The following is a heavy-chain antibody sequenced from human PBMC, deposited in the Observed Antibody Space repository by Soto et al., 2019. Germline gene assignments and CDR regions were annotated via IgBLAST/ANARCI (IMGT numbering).Heavy chain of an antibody. CDR3: ARDYGRQAPGL. J-gene: IGHJ3*01. D-gene: IGHD3-10*01. CDR1: GGTFSSFA. V-gene: IGHV1-69*01. CDR2: IIPAIGTP. Sequence: QVQLVQSGSEVKKPGSSVKVSCKVSGGTFSSFAISWVRQAPGQGLEWIGGIIPAIGTPDHAPKFRGRVTITADESTSTAYLKLSSLTSNDTAAYFCARDYGRQAPGLWGQGTKVTVSS.